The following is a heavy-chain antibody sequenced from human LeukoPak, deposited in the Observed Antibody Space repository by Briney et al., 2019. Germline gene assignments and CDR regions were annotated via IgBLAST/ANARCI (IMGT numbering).Heavy chain of an antibody. D-gene: IGHD3-22*01. Sequence: ASVKVSCKASRYTFTSYDIDWVREAAGQRLEWMVWMNPNTGRTGFAQKFQGRLTMTRDASISTDYMGLSRRTSDNTAVYYCARLSQTPDYYSNGGYYYLGYWGQGTPVTVSS. CDR2: MNPNTGRT. CDR1: RYTFTSYD. V-gene: IGHV1-8*01. J-gene: IGHJ4*02. CDR3: ARLSQTPDYYSNGGYYYLGY.